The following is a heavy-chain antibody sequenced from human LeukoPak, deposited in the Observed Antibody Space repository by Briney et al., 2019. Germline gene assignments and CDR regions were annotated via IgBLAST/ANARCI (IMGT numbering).Heavy chain of an antibody. CDR1: GYTLTDVS. D-gene: IGHD3-9*01. CDR2: FDPEGGET. Sequence: ASVKVSCKISGYTLTDVSMHWVRQAPGKGLEWMGGFDPEGGETVYAQKFQGRVTMTEDPSADTAYMELRSLSSEDTAVYYCGIGRKFDWFLCHHWGQGTLVTVSS. V-gene: IGHV1-24*01. J-gene: IGHJ5*02. CDR3: GIGRKFDWFLCHH.